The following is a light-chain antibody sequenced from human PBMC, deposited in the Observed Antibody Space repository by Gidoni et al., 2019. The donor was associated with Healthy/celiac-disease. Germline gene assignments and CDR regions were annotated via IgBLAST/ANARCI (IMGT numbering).Light chain of an antibody. J-gene: IGKJ2*01. CDR1: QSLLHSNGYNY. V-gene: IGKV2-28*01. CDR2: LGS. CDR3: MQALQTPGT. Sequence: DIVMTQSPLSLPVTPGEPASISCRSSQSLLHSNGYNYLDWYLQKPGQSPQLLIYLGSNRASGVPDRVSGIGSGTDFTLTISSVEAEDVGVYYCMQALQTPGTFGQGTKLEIK.